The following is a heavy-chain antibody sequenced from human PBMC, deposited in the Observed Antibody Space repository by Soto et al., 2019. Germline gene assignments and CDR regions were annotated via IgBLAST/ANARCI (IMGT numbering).Heavy chain of an antibody. V-gene: IGHV4-34*01. CDR1: GGSFSCYY. Sequence: TSETLSLTCAVYGGSFSCYYWSWIRQPPGKGLEWIGEINHSGSTNYNPSLKSRVAISVDTSKNQFSLKLSSVTAADTAVYYCAGPDSSFDYWGQGTLVTVSS. D-gene: IGHD6-13*01. CDR3: AGPDSSFDY. CDR2: INHSGST. J-gene: IGHJ4*02.